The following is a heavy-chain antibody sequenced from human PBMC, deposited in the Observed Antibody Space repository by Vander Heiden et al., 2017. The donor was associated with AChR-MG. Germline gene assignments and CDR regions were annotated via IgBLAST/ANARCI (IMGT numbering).Heavy chain of an antibody. CDR1: GGSISSGSYY. Sequence: QVQLQESGPGLVKPSQTLSLTCPVSGGSISSGSYYWSWIRQPAGKGLEWIGRIYTSGSTNYNPSLKSRVTISVDTSKNQFSLKLSSVTAADTAVYYCARSIRTLRWVVDYWGQGTLVTVSS. CDR2: IYTSGST. J-gene: IGHJ4*02. V-gene: IGHV4-61*02. D-gene: IGHD4-17*01. CDR3: ARSIRTLRWVVDY.